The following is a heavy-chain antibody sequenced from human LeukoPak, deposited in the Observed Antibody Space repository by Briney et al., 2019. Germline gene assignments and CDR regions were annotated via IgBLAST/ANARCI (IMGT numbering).Heavy chain of an antibody. CDR3: ARARRGSGGSCYFDY. J-gene: IGHJ4*02. CDR2: IYYSGST. CDR1: GGSISSYY. V-gene: IGHV4-59*01. D-gene: IGHD2-15*01. Sequence: KSSETLSLTCTVSGGSISSYYWSWIRQPPGKGLEWIGYIYYSGSTNYNPSLKSRVTISVDTSKNQFSLKLSSVTAADTAVYYCARARRGSGGSCYFDYWGQGTLVTVSS.